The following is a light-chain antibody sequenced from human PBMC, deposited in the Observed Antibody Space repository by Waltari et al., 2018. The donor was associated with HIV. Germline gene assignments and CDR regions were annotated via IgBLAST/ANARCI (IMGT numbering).Light chain of an antibody. CDR3: QSYDNNNVL. V-gene: IGLV6-57*01. CDR1: SGYIDSSY. CDR2: ENK. Sequence: NFMLTQPHSVSESPGKTVTIYCTRSSGYIDSSYMKWYQQRACNSPTAVIYENKQRASGVPDRFSGSSDSSSNSASLTIAGLKTEDEADYYCQSYDNNNVLFGGGTKLTVL. J-gene: IGLJ2*01.